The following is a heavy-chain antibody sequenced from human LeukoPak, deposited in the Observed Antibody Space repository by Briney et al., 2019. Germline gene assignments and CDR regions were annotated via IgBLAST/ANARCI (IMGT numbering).Heavy chain of an antibody. J-gene: IGHJ4*02. Sequence: ASVKVSCKASGYTFSSYAVNWVRQAPGQGFEWMGWINYNTGVPAYAQGFTGRFVFSLDTSVTTAYLQITSLKAEDSAVYYCVRQYCGEATCRYRTYFDFWGQGTLVTVSS. CDR1: GYTFSSYA. CDR3: VRQYCGEATCRYRTYFDF. CDR2: INYNTGVP. V-gene: IGHV7-4-1*02. D-gene: IGHD2-21*01.